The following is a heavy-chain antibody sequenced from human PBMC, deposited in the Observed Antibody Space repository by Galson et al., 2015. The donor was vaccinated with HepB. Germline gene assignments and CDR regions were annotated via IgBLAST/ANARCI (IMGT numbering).Heavy chain of an antibody. CDR2: INAGNGNT. D-gene: IGHD3-10*01. Sequence: SVKVSCKASGYTFTSYAMHWVRQAPGQRLEWMGWINAGNGNTKYSQKFQGRVTITRDTSASTAYMELSSLRSEDTAVYYCARAFGWFGESFPSRRGYNWFDPWGQGTLVTVSS. CDR1: GYTFTSYA. J-gene: IGHJ5*02. V-gene: IGHV1-3*01. CDR3: ARAFGWFGESFPSRRGYNWFDP.